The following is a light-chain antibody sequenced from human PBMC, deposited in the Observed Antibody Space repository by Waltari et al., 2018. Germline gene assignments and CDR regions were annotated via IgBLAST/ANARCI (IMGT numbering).Light chain of an antibody. CDR2: GAS. V-gene: IGKV3-20*01. Sequence: SCRASQTVRTTYLAWYQQKPGQAPILLIYGASSRATGIPDRFSGSGSGTDFSLTISSLEPEDFAVYYCQQYDISPLTFGGGTKVEV. CDR3: QQYDISPLT. J-gene: IGKJ4*01. CDR1: QTVRTTY.